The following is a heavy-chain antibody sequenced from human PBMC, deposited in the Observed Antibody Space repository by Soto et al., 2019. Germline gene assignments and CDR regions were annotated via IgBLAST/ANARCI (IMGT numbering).Heavy chain of an antibody. CDR2: ISAYNGNT. CDR3: ARDGVYGSGSYDAFGI. D-gene: IGHD3-10*01. V-gene: IGHV1-18*01. Sequence: ASVKVSCKASGYTFTSYGISWVLQAPGQGLEWMGWISAYNGNTNYAQKLQGRVTMTTDTSTSTAYMELRSLRSDDTAVYYCARDGVYGSGSYDAFGIWGQGTMVTVSS. CDR1: GYTFTSYG. J-gene: IGHJ3*02.